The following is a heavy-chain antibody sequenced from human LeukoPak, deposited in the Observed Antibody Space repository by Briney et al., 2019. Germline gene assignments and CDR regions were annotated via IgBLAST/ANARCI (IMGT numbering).Heavy chain of an antibody. D-gene: IGHD3-10*01. CDR2: ISYDGSNK. CDR1: GFTFSSYG. Sequence: GGSLRLSCAASGFTFSSYGMHWVRQAPGKGLEWVAVISYDGSNKYYADSVKGRFTISRDNSKNTLYLQMNSLRAEDTAVYYCAKDLFRGITMVQGVNCPPHFDYWGQGTLVTVSS. V-gene: IGHV3-30*18. CDR3: AKDLFRGITMVQGVNCPPHFDY. J-gene: IGHJ4*02.